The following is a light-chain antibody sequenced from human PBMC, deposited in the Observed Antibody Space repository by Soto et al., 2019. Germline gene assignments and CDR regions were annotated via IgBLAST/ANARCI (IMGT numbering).Light chain of an antibody. Sequence: DIVMTQSPDSLVVSLGERATINCKSSQSVLYSSNNQNYLAWYQQKPGQPPKLLFYWASTRKSGVPDRFSGSGSGTDFTLTISSLQAEDVAVYYCQQYYKTPLTFGGGTKVEIK. CDR1: QSVLYSSNNQNY. CDR3: QQYYKTPLT. J-gene: IGKJ4*01. V-gene: IGKV4-1*01. CDR2: WAS.